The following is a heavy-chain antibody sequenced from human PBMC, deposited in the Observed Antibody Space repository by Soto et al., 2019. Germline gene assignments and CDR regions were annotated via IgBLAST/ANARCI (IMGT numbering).Heavy chain of an antibody. J-gene: IGHJ4*02. V-gene: IGHV4-39*01. CDR1: GGSISSSSYY. Sequence: SETLSLTCTVSGGSISSSSYYWGWIRQPPGKGLEWIGSIYYSGSTYYNPSLKSRVTISVDTSKNQFSLKLGSVTAADTAVYYCASRLRLSGWYTSYFDYWGQGTLVTVSS. CDR3: ASRLRLSGWYTSYFDY. CDR2: IYYSGST. D-gene: IGHD6-19*01.